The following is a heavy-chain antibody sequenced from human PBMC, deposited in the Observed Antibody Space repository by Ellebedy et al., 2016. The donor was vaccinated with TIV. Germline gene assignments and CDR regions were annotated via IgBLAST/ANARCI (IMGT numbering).Heavy chain of an antibody. Sequence: SVKVSXXASGYTFTSYGISWVRQAPGQGLEWMGGIIPIFGTANYAQKFQGRVTITADESTSTAYMELSSLRSEDTAVYYCARPVTPDYYYYGMDVWGQGTTVTVSS. CDR1: GYTFTSYG. V-gene: IGHV1-69*13. J-gene: IGHJ6*02. D-gene: IGHD4-17*01. CDR3: ARPVTPDYYYYGMDV. CDR2: IIPIFGTA.